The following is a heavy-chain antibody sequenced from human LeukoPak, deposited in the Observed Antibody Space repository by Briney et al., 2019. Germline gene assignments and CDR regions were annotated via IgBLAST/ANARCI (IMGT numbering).Heavy chain of an antibody. Sequence: GGSLRLSCAASGFTFSSYAMHWVRQAPGKGLEYVSAISSNGGSTYYANSVKGRFTISRDNSKNTLYLQMNSLRAEDTAVYYCAKEDIVVVVAAVYWGQGTLVTVSS. V-gene: IGHV3-64*01. D-gene: IGHD2-15*01. CDR3: AKEDIVVVVAAVY. CDR2: ISSNGGST. CDR1: GFTFSSYA. J-gene: IGHJ4*02.